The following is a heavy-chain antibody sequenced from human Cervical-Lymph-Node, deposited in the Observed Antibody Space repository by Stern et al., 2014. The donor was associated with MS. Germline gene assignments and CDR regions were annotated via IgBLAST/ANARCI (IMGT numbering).Heavy chain of an antibody. Sequence: QVQLVESGGGVVQPGRSLRLSCAASGFTFSSYAMHWVRQAPGKGLEWVAVISYDGSNKYYADSVKGRFTISRDNSKNTLYLQMNSLRAEDTAVYYCARDSDYLTDYWGQGTLVTVSS. V-gene: IGHV3-30*01. CDR2: ISYDGSNK. CDR3: ARDSDYLTDY. D-gene: IGHD4-17*01. J-gene: IGHJ4*02. CDR1: GFTFSSYA.